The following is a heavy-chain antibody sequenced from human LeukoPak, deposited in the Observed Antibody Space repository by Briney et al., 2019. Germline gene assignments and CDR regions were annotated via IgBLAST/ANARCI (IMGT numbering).Heavy chain of an antibody. CDR3: RGYCSSTSCPDY. V-gene: IGHV4-4*07. Sequence: PSETLSLTCTVSGGSISSYYWSWIRQPAGKGLEWIGRIYTSGSTNYNPSLKSRVTMSVDTSKNQFSLKLSSVTAADTAVYYCRGYCSSTSCPDYWGQGTLVTVSS. CDR2: IYTSGST. J-gene: IGHJ4*02. D-gene: IGHD2-2*01. CDR1: GGSISSYY.